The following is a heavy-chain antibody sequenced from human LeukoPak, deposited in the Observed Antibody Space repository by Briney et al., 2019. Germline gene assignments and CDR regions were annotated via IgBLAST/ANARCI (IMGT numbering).Heavy chain of an antibody. CDR3: ARERRDY. Sequence: SSQTLSLTCAVYGGSFSGYYWSWIRQPPGKGLEWIGEINHSGSTNYNPSLKSRVTISVDTSKNQFSLKLSSVTAADTAVYYCARERRDYWGQGTLVTVSS. CDR2: INHSGST. J-gene: IGHJ4*02. V-gene: IGHV4-34*01. CDR1: GGSFSGYY.